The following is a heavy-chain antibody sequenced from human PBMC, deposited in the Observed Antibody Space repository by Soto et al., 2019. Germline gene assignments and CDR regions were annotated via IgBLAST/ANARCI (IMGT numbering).Heavy chain of an antibody. V-gene: IGHV4-30-4*01. D-gene: IGHD3-16*02. CDR3: ARGTMITFGGVIVPFDY. CDR2: IYYSGST. CDR1: GGSISNGDYY. J-gene: IGHJ4*02. Sequence: SETLSLTCTVSGGSISNGDYYWSWIRQPPGKGLEWIGYIYYSGSTYYNPSLKSRVTISVDTSKNQFSLKLSSVTAADTAVYYCARGTMITFGGVIVPFDYWGQGTLVTVSS.